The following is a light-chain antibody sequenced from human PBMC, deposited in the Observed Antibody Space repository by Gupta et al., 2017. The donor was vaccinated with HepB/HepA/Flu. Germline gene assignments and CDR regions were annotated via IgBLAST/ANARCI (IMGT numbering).Light chain of an antibody. CDR1: QSIDDH. J-gene: IGKJ5*01. V-gene: IGKV3-11*01. Sequence: PALPQPAPRERDSRPSIVSQSIDDHLAWYQQRPGQSPRLLIYGVSNRATDIPARFSGSGSGTYFTLSISSLEPEDFAVYYCYQRAKWPHTFGQGTRLDIK. CDR3: YQRAKWPHT. CDR2: GVS.